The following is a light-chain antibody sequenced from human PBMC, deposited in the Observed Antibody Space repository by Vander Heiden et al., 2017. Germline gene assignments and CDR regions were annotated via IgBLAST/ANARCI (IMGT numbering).Light chain of an antibody. CDR2: DAS. CDR1: QSVGSY. CDR3: QQRSSWPPT. Sequence: EFVLLHPPATQALTPGERATLTCRASQSVGSYLAWYQQKPGQAPRLLIYDASNRSTGIPARFSGSGSGTDFTLTISSLEPEDVAVYYCQQRSSWPPTFGQGTRVEIK. V-gene: IGKV3-11*01. J-gene: IGKJ5*01.